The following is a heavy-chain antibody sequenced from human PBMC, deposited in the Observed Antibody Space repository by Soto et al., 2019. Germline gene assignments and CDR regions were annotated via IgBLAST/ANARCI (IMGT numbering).Heavy chain of an antibody. CDR1: CGSISRSTYY. Sequence: PSEPLSLTCTVSCGSISRSTYYWGWIRQPPGKGLEWIGSIYYSGSTYYRPSLKSRVTISVDTSENQFSLKLSSVTAADTAVYYCARQVPAAIRLGWFDPWGQGTLVTVSS. V-gene: IGHV4-39*01. D-gene: IGHD2-2*02. J-gene: IGHJ5*02. CDR2: IYYSGST. CDR3: ARQVPAAIRLGWFDP.